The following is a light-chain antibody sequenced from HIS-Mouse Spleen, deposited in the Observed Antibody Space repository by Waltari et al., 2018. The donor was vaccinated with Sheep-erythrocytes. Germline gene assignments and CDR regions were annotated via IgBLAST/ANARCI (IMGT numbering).Light chain of an antibody. J-gene: IGLJ1*01. V-gene: IGLV2-11*01. CDR3: CSYAGSYNHV. Sequence: QSALTQPRSVSGSPGQSVTISCTGTSRHVGGYNYCAWYQQHPGKAPKLMIYDVSKRPSGVPDRFSGSKSGNTASLTISGLQAEDEADYYCCSYAGSYNHVFATGTKVTVL. CDR1: SRHVGGYNY. CDR2: DVS.